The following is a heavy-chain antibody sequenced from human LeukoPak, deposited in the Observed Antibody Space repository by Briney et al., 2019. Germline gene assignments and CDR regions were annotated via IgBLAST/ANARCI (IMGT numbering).Heavy chain of an antibody. CDR3: ARDRGSSWYVDY. Sequence: ASVKVSCKTSGFRITAYYVHWVRQAPGQGLEWMGWINPSSAGTEYAQKFQGRVTMTGDTSISTAYMELSRLRSDDTAVYYCARDRGSSWYVDYWGQGTLVTVSS. CDR1: GFRITAYY. J-gene: IGHJ4*02. V-gene: IGHV1-2*02. CDR2: INPSSAGT. D-gene: IGHD6-13*01.